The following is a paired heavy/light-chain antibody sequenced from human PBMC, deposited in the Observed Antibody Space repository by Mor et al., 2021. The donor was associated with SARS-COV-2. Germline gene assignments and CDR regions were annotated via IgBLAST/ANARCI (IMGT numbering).Light chain of an antibody. J-gene: IGKJ5*01. CDR2: SAS. CDR1: QSVRSN. CDR3: QQYNDWPPIT. Sequence: EIVMTQSPATLSVSPGERATVSCRASQSVRSNLAWYQQKPGQGPRLLIYSASTRATGIPARFSGSGSGTEFTLTISSLQSEDFAVYYCQQYNDWPPITFGQGTRLEIK. V-gene: IGKV3-15*01.
Heavy chain of an antibody. CDR1: GYNFATSW. CDR3: ARHSGQLVKWFDP. J-gene: IGHJ5*02. V-gene: IGHV5-51*01. CDR2: IYLDDSDT. D-gene: IGHD6-6*01. Sequence: EVQLVQSAAEVKKPGESLRISCQGSGYNFATSWIAWVRQTPGKGLEWMGMIYLDDSDTRYSPSFQGQVTISADKSVSTAYLQWTSLKASDSAMYYCARHSGQLVKWFDPWGQGTLVTVSS.